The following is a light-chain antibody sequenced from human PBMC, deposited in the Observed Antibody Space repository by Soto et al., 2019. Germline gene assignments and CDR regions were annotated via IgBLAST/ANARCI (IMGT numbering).Light chain of an antibody. CDR3: QQYGSSPPYT. Sequence: EIVLTQSPGTLSLSPGERATLSCRASHSVSSSYLAWYQQKPGQAPRLLIYGASSRTTGIPARFSGSGSGTDFTLTISRLEPEGFAVYYCQQYGSSPPYTFGQGTKLEIK. J-gene: IGKJ2*01. CDR1: HSVSSSY. V-gene: IGKV3-20*01. CDR2: GAS.